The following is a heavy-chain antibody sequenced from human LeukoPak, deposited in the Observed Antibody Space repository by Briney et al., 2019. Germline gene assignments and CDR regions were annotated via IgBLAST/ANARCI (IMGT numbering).Heavy chain of an antibody. Sequence: LETLSLTCAVYGGSFSGYYWSWIRQPPGKGLDWIGEINHSGSTNYNPSLKSRVTISVDTSKNQFSLKLSSVTAADTAVYYCARGYYDSSGYYYFNWFDPWGQGTLVTVSS. CDR2: INHSGST. J-gene: IGHJ5*02. V-gene: IGHV4-34*01. CDR1: GGSFSGYY. CDR3: ARGYYDSSGYYYFNWFDP. D-gene: IGHD3-22*01.